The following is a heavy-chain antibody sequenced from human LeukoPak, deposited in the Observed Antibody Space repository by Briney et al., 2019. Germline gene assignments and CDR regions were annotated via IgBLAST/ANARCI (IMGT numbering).Heavy chain of an antibody. D-gene: IGHD6-19*01. CDR2: ISYDGSNK. CDR3: ARDPSFSSSGWYYFDY. J-gene: IGHJ4*02. V-gene: IGHV3-30*04. CDR1: GFTFSSYA. Sequence: GRSLRLSCAAPGFTFSSYAMHWVRQAPGKGLEWVAVISYDGSNKYYADSVKGRFTISRDNSKNTLYLQMNSLRAEDTAVYYCARDPSFSSSGWYYFDYWGQGTLVTVSS.